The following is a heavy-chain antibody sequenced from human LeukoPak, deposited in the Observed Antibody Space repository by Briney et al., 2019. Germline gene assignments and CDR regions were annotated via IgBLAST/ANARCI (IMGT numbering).Heavy chain of an antibody. Sequence: SETLSLTCTVSGGSISSYYWSWIRQPPGKGLEWIGYIYYSGSTSYNPSLKSRVTISVDTSKNQFSLKLSSVIAADTAVYYCAREHGAGTVYYWGQGTLVTVSS. CDR1: GGSISSYY. J-gene: IGHJ4*02. V-gene: IGHV4-59*01. CDR3: AREHGAGTVYY. D-gene: IGHD6-19*01. CDR2: IYYSGST.